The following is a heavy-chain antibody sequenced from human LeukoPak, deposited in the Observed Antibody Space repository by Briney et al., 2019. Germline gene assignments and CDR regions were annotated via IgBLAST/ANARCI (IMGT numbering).Heavy chain of an antibody. J-gene: IGHJ4*02. Sequence: GRSLRLSCAASGFTFSSYVMHWVRQAPGKGLEWVAVISNDGDNNYYADSVKGRFTISRDNSKNTLYLQMNSLSPADTAVYYCAKGMTNWGQGTLVTVSS. CDR2: ISNDGDNN. V-gene: IGHV3-30*18. D-gene: IGHD4-11*01. CDR3: AKGMTN. CDR1: GFTFSSYV.